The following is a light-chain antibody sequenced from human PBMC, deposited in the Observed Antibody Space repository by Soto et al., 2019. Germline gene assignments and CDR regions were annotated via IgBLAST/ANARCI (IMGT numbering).Light chain of an antibody. V-gene: IGLV1-44*01. J-gene: IGLJ3*02. CDR2: SNN. CDR3: AAWDDSLNGFGV. CDR1: SSNIGSNT. Sequence: QSVLPQPPSASGTPGQRVTISCSGSSSNIGSNTVNWYQQLPGTAPKLLIYSNNQRPSGVPDRFSGSKSGTSASLAISGLQSEDEADYYCAAWDDSLNGFGVFGGGTKLTVL.